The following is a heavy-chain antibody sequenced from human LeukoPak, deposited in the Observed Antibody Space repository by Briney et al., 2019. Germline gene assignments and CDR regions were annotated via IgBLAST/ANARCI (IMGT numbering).Heavy chain of an antibody. Sequence: PGGSLRLSCAASGFTFSSYAMTWVRQAPGKGLEWVSVITSSGDNTYYADSVKGRFTISRDNSKNTLYLQMNSLRAEDTAVYYCAKEVIRYWYFDPWGRGTLVTVSS. D-gene: IGHD2-21*01. V-gene: IGHV3-23*01. CDR2: ITSSGDNT. CDR1: GFTFSSYA. CDR3: AKEVIRYWYFDP. J-gene: IGHJ2*01.